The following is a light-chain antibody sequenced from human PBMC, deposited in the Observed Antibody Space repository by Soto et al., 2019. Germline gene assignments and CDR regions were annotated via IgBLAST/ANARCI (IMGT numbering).Light chain of an antibody. CDR1: SSDVGGYKY. CDR2: EVT. CDR3: ASYTSSSTPWV. V-gene: IGLV2-14*01. Sequence: QSALTQPASVSGSPGQSITISCTGTSSDVGGYKYVSWYQHHPGKAPKFMIYEVTNRSPGVSNRFSGSKSGNTAYLTISGLQAEDEADYYCASYTSSSTPWVFGGGTKVTVL. J-gene: IGLJ3*02.